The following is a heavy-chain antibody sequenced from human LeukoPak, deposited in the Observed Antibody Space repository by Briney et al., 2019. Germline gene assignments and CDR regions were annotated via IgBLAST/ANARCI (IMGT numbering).Heavy chain of an antibody. CDR3: ATFSSIAARGAFDI. J-gene: IGHJ3*02. D-gene: IGHD6-6*01. Sequence: SETLSLTCTVSAGSISSHYWSWLRQPPGKGLEWFGYIYYSGSTNYNPSLKRRVTISVDTSKNQFSLKLSSVTAADTAVYYCATFSSIAARGAFDIWGQGTMVTVSS. V-gene: IGHV4-59*11. CDR2: IYYSGST. CDR1: AGSISSHY.